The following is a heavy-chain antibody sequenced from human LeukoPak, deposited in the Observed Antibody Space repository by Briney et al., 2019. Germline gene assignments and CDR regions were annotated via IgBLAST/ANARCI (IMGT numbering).Heavy chain of an antibody. CDR2: ISQSGSDT. V-gene: IGHV3-23*05. J-gene: IGHJ4*02. Sequence: GGSLRLSCVVSGFTFSSYAMHWARQAPGTGPEWVAAISQSGSDTHYGDSVKGRFTISRDNSKNTLYLQMNTLRVEDTAVYYCVKGGWFDDWGQGTLVTVSS. CDR3: VKGGWFDD. D-gene: IGHD6-19*01. CDR1: GFTFSSYA.